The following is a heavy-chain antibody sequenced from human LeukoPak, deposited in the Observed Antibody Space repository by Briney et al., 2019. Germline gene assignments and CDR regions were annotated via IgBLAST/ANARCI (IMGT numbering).Heavy chain of an antibody. J-gene: IGHJ4*02. CDR3: AKGPVSAIVGATTLDY. Sequence: GGSLRLSCAASGFTFINYAMNCVRQAPGKGREWVSLISGSTGSTYYADSVKGRFSISRNNSKNEVSLQMNSLSVEDAAVYYCAKGPVSAIVGATTLDYWGQGTLVTVSS. V-gene: IGHV3-23*01. D-gene: IGHD1-26*01. CDR2: ISGSTGST. CDR1: GFTFINYA.